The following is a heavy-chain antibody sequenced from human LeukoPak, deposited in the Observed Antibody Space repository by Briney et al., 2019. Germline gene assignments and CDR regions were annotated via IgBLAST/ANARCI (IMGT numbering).Heavy chain of an antibody. CDR3: AKDLLAFWENTMVRGVIITFSGLDP. J-gene: IGHJ5*02. CDR1: GFTFSSYA. CDR2: ISYDGSNK. V-gene: IGHV3-30*04. D-gene: IGHD3-10*01. Sequence: PGRSLRLSCAASGFTFSSYAMHWVRQAPGKGLEWVAVISYDGSNKYYADSVKGRFTISRDNSKNTLYLQMNSLRAEDTAVYYCAKDLLAFWENTMVRGVIITFSGLDPWGQGTLVTVSS.